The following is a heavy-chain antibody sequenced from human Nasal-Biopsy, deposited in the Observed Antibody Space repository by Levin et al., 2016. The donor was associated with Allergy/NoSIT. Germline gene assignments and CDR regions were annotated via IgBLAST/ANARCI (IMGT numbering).Heavy chain of an antibody. CDR3: ARDSISRPGQYHMDV. J-gene: IGHJ6*03. Sequence: GGSLRLSCAASGFSFDMYAMNWVRQAPGKGLEWVASTTLSSTFISYADSVRGRFTISRDNANKSLYVHMNDLTVDDTAVYFCARDSISRPGQYHMDVWGKGTTVIVSS. CDR1: GFSFDMYA. V-gene: IGHV3-21*01. CDR2: TTLSSTFI. D-gene: IGHD3-3*01.